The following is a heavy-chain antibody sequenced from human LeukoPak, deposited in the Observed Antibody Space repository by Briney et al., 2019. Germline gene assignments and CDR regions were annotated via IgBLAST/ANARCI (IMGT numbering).Heavy chain of an antibody. J-gene: IGHJ4*02. CDR1: GGSISSSSYY. Sequence: SETLSLTCTVSGGSISSSSYYWGWIRQPPGKGLEWIGSIYYSGSTYYNPSLKSRVTISVDTSKNQFSLKLSSVTAADTAAYYCARQRGYSGYVPDYWGQGTLVTVSS. CDR3: ARQRGYSGYVPDY. V-gene: IGHV4-39*01. D-gene: IGHD5-12*01. CDR2: IYYSGST.